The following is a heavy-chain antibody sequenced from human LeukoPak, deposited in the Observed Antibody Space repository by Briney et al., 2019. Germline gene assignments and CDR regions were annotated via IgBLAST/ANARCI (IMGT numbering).Heavy chain of an antibody. V-gene: IGHV3-23*01. CDR1: GFTVSSNY. CDR2: ISSSGGST. J-gene: IGHJ4*02. D-gene: IGHD6-13*01. CDR3: AKGGSSWSRWDY. Sequence: GGSLRLSCAASGFTVSSNYMSWVRQAPGRGLEWVSTISSSGGSTYYADSVKGRFTFSRDNSKNTLYLQMNSLRPEDTAVYYCAKGGSSWSRWDYWGQGTLVTVSS.